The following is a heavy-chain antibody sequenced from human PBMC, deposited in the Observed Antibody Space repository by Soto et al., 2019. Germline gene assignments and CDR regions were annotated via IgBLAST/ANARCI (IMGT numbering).Heavy chain of an antibody. CDR2: IKMDGSVK. D-gene: IGHD3-16*01. Sequence: EVQLVESGGGLVQPGGSLRLSCAASGITLSSYWMTWVRQAPGKGLEWVANIKMDGSVKYYVDSVKGRFTISRDNAKNSLYLQMNSLRLEETAVYYFVGGGITFANWGQGSLVTVSS. CDR1: GITLSSYW. V-gene: IGHV3-7*04. CDR3: VGGGITFAN. J-gene: IGHJ4*02.